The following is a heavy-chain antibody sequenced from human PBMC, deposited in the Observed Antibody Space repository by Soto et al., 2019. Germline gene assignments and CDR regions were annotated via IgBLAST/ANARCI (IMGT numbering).Heavy chain of an antibody. CDR3: AKNSRYNWNPAAFDV. CDR2: ISSSGGST. Sequence: LSCAASGFTFNSYAMSWVRQAPGKGLEWVSGISSSGGSTDYADSVQGRFTISRDNSKNTLYLQMNSLRAEDTAVYYCAKNSRYNWNPAAFDVWGQGPMVTVSS. J-gene: IGHJ3*01. D-gene: IGHD1-20*01. V-gene: IGHV3-23*01. CDR1: GFTFNSYA.